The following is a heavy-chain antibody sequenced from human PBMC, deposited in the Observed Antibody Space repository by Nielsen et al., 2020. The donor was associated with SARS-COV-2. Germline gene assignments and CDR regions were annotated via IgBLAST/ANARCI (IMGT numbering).Heavy chain of an antibody. Sequence: GESLKISCAASGFTFSSYAMHWVRQAPGKGLEWVSVIYSGGSTYYADSVKGRFTISRHNSKNTLYLQMNSLRAEDTAVYYCARQLTAMVTWGCDYWGQGTLVTVSS. CDR3: ARQLTAMVTWGCDY. CDR1: GFTFSSYA. V-gene: IGHV3-66*02. D-gene: IGHD5-18*01. J-gene: IGHJ4*02. CDR2: IYSGGST.